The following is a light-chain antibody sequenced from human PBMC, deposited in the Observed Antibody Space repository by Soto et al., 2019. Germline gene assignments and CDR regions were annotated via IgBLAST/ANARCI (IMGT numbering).Light chain of an antibody. CDR2: AVS. V-gene: IGLV2-14*03. CDR3: TSYTSSSSDV. Sequence: QSALTQPASVSGSPGQSITISCTGTSSDVGGYNSVSWYQQHPGRAPKLILYAVSNRPSGVSNRFSASKSGNTASLTISGLQAEDEADYYCTSYTSSSSDVFGTGTKVTVL. J-gene: IGLJ1*01. CDR1: SSDVGGYNS.